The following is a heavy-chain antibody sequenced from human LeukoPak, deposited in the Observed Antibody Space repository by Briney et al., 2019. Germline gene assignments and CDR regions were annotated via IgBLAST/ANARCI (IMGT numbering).Heavy chain of an antibody. V-gene: IGHV1-18*01. CDR3: AREYYYGSGSYPTNVIWFDP. CDR1: GYTFTSYG. Sequence: ASVKVSCKASGYTFTSYGISWVRQAPGQGLEWMGWISAYNGNTNYARKLQGRVTMTTDTSTSTAYMELRSLRSDDTAVYYCAREYYYGSGSYPTNVIWFDPWGQGTLVTVSS. J-gene: IGHJ5*02. CDR2: ISAYNGNT. D-gene: IGHD3-10*01.